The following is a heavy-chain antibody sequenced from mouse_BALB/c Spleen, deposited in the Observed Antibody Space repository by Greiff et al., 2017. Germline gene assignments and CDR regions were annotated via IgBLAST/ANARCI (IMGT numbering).Heavy chain of an antibody. Sequence: GGGLVQPKGSLKLSCAASGFTFNTNAMNWVRQAPGKGLEWVARIRSKSNNYATYYADSVKDRFTISRDDSQSMLYLQMNNLKTEDTAMYYCLLSYYAMDYWGQGTSVTVSS. D-gene: IGHD2-1*01. CDR1: GFTFNTNA. CDR2: IRSKSNNYAT. J-gene: IGHJ4*01. V-gene: IGHV10S3*01. CDR3: LLSYYAMDY.